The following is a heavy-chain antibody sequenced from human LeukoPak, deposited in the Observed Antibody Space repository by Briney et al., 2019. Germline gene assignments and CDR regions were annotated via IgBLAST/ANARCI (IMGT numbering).Heavy chain of an antibody. CDR1: GFTFSRYG. CDR3: ARDKAAAYNAFDI. D-gene: IGHD6-13*01. CDR2: IRYDGNEK. Sequence: GGSLRLSCAASGFTFSRYGMHWVRQAPGKGLEWVAFIRYDGNEKYYGDSVKGRFTISRDNSKNTMYVQMNSLRDEDTAVYYCARDKAAAYNAFDIWGQGTMVTVSS. V-gene: IGHV3-30*02. J-gene: IGHJ3*02.